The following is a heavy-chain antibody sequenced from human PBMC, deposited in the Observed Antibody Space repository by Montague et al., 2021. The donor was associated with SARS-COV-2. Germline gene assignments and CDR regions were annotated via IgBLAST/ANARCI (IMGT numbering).Heavy chain of an antibody. CDR1: GGSFSAQS. D-gene: IGHD3/OR15-3a*01. J-gene: IGHJ4*02. CDR2: INHRGST. V-gene: IGHV4-34*01. CDR3: ARGGLAGGNYDIWSFPYTLPLDY. Sequence: SETLSLICAVYGGSFSAQSWSWIRQATGKGLEWIGEINHRGSTTYMSSLKSRVTMSVETSKNQFSLKMSSGTAADTAIYYCARGGLAGGNYDIWSFPYTLPLDYWGQGTQVTVSS.